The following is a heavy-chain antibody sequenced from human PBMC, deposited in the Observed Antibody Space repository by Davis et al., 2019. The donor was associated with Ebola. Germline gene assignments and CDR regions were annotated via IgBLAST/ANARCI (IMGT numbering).Heavy chain of an antibody. J-gene: IGHJ3*02. CDR1: GFTFSSYA. Sequence: PGGSLRLSCAASGFTFSSYAMHWVRQAPGKGLEYVSAISSNGGSTYYANSVKGRFTTSRDNSKNTLYLQMGSLRAEDMAVYYCARGKWFGESIVGAFDIWGQGTMVTVSS. V-gene: IGHV3-64*01. D-gene: IGHD3-10*01. CDR3: ARGKWFGESIVGAFDI. CDR2: ISSNGGST.